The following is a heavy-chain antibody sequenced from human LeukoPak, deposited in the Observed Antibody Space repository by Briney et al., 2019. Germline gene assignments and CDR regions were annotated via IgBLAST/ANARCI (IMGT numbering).Heavy chain of an antibody. CDR3: ARVWGDSGYDPGGAFDI. D-gene: IGHD5-12*01. CDR2: IYYSGST. CDR1: GGSISRGGYY. J-gene: IGHJ3*02. V-gene: IGHV4-31*03. Sequence: TLSLTCTVSGGSISRGGYYWSWIRQHPGKGLEWIGYIYYSGSTYYNPSLKSRVTISVDTSKNQFSLKLSSVTAADTAVYYCARVWGDSGYDPGGAFDIWGQGTMVTVSS.